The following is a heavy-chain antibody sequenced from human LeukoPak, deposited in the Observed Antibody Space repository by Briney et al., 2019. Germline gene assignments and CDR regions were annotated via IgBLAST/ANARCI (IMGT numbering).Heavy chain of an antibody. CDR3: AKATSSGWGYAFDV. D-gene: IGHD6-19*01. Sequence: GGSLRLSCAGSGFTFHDYTMHWVRQRPGKGLEWVSLIRWDGGEIHYADSLKGRFTISRDNSKNSLFLQMNSLGIEDTALYYCAKATSSGWGYAFDVWGRGTMVTVSA. CDR1: GFTFHDYT. CDR2: IRWDGGEI. J-gene: IGHJ3*01. V-gene: IGHV3-43*01.